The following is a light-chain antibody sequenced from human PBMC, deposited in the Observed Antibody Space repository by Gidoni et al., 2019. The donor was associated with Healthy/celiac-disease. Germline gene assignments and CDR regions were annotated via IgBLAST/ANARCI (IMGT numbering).Light chain of an antibody. J-gene: IGKJ1*01. Sequence: EIQMTQSPSTLSASVGDRVTITCRASQSISSWLAWYQQKPGKAPKLLIYKASSLESGVPSRFIGSRSGTEFTLTISSLQPDDFATYYCQQYNSYPWTFGQGTKVEIK. CDR3: QQYNSYPWT. CDR2: KAS. CDR1: QSISSW. V-gene: IGKV1-5*03.